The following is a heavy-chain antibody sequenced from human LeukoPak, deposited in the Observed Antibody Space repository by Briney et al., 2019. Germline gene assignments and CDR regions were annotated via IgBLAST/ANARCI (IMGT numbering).Heavy chain of an antibody. CDR3: ARDPNFTGWFGFDY. CDR2: TYYRSKWYY. Sequence: SQTLSLTCDISGDSVSTNTGAWNWIRQSPSRVLEWLGRTYYRSKWYYDYAVSVSSRITISPDTSKNQLSLQVNSVTPDDTAVYYCARDPNFTGWFGFDYWGQGILVTVSS. V-gene: IGHV6-1*01. D-gene: IGHD3-10*01. J-gene: IGHJ4*02. CDR1: GDSVSTNTGA.